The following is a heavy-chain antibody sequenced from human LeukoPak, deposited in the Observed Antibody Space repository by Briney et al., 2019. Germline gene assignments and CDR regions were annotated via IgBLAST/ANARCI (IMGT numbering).Heavy chain of an antibody. CDR2: INHSGST. J-gene: IGHJ4*02. CDR1: GGSFSGYY. V-gene: IGHV4-34*01. D-gene: IGHD5-12*01. CDR3: ARGKFIGGYLMYYFDY. Sequence: SETLSLTCAVYGGSFSGYYWSWIRQPPGKGLEWIGEINHSGSTNYNPSLKSRVTISVDTSKNQFSLKLSSVTAADTAVYYCARGKFIGGYLMYYFDYWGQGTLVTVSS.